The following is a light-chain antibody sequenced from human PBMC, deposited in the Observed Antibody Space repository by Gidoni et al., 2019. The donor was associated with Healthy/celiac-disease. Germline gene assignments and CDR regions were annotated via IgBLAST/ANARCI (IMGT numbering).Light chain of an antibody. CDR1: SSYVGGYNY. J-gene: IGLJ1*01. Sequence: QSALTQPASVSGSPGQSITISCTGTSSYVGGYNYVSWYQQHPGKAPKLMIYDVSNRPSGVSNRFSGSKSGNTASLTISGLQAEDEADYYCSSYTSSSTYVFETGTKVTVL. V-gene: IGLV2-14*01. CDR2: DVS. CDR3: SSYTSSSTYV.